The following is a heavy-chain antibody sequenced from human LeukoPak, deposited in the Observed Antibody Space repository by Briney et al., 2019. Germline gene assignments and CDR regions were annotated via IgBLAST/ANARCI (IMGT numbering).Heavy chain of an antibody. CDR1: GNTFISYA. Sequence: ASLKFSSKASGNTFISYAMHWVRQAPGQRLEWMGWTNAGNGNTKYSQKFQGRVTITRDTSASTAYMELSSLRSEDTAVYYCARAAGYCSGGSCYLNWFDPWGQGTLVTVSS. J-gene: IGHJ5*02. D-gene: IGHD2-15*01. CDR2: TNAGNGNT. CDR3: ARAAGYCSGGSCYLNWFDP. V-gene: IGHV1-3*01.